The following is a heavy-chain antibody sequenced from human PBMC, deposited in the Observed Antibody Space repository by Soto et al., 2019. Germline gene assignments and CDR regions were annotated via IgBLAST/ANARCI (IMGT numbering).Heavy chain of an antibody. CDR3: ARAYYDRSGYAVDS. V-gene: IGHV4-4*09. D-gene: IGHD3-22*01. Sequence: SETLSLTCRVSGDSISNDYWTWIRQPPGKGLEWIGYIYKGGSINYNPSLKSRVTISVDTSNNQFSLKLSSVTAADTAVYYCARAYYDRSGYAVDSWGQGALVTVSS. CDR1: GDSISNDY. J-gene: IGHJ5*01. CDR2: IYKGGSI.